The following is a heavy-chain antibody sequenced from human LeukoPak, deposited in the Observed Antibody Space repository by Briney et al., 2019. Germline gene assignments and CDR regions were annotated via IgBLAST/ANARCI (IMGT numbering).Heavy chain of an antibody. V-gene: IGHV3-21*01. CDR3: ARDGKGSHASHYYYYYMDV. D-gene: IGHD1-26*01. CDR2: ISSSSSYI. CDR1: GFTSSSYS. J-gene: IGHJ6*03. Sequence: PGGSLRLSCAASGFTSSSYSMNWVRQAPGKGLEWVSSISSSSSYIYYADSVKGRFTISRDNAKNSLYLQMNSLRAEDTAVYYCARDGKGSHASHYYYYYMDVWGKGTTVTVSS.